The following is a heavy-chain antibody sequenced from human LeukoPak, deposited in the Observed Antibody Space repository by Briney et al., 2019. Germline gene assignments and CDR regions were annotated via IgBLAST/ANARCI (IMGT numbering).Heavy chain of an antibody. Sequence: GRSLRLSCAASGFTFSSYGMHWVRQAPGKGLEWVAVISYDGSNKYYADSVKGRFTISRDNSKNTLYLQMNSLRAEDTAVYYCAKTQAEMATIRVPLDYWGQGTLATVSS. J-gene: IGHJ4*02. V-gene: IGHV3-30*18. CDR1: GFTFSSYG. CDR2: ISYDGSNK. CDR3: AKTQAEMATIRVPLDY. D-gene: IGHD5-24*01.